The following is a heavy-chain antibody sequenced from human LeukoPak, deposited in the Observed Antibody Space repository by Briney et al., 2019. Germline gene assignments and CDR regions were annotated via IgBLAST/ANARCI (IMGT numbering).Heavy chain of an antibody. V-gene: IGHV3-48*04. CDR3: VASGYDYDYYYYMDV. CDR2: ISSSSSTI. J-gene: IGHJ6*03. Sequence: GGSLRLSCAASGFTFSSYSMNWVRQAPGKGLEWVSYISSSSSTIYYADSVKGRFTISRDNAKNSLYLQMNSLRAEDTAVYYCVASGYDYDYYYYMDVWGKGTTVTISS. D-gene: IGHD5-12*01. CDR1: GFTFSSYS.